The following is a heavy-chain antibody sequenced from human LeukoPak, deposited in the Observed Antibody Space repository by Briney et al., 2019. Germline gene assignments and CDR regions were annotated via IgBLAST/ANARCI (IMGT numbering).Heavy chain of an antibody. CDR1: GFSFSTYG. Sequence: PGRSLRLSCAASGFSFSTYGMHWVRQAPDTGLEWLALIWHDGNKEYYADSVKGRFTISRGNSKNTLYLEMNSLRADDTAMYYCAGDTPPGGEYYFEYWGQGALVTVSS. J-gene: IGHJ4*02. CDR2: IWHDGNKE. D-gene: IGHD3-16*01. CDR3: AGDTPPGGEYYFEY. V-gene: IGHV3-33*01.